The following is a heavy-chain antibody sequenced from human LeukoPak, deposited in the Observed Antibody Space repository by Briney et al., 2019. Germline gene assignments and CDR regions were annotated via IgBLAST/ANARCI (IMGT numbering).Heavy chain of an antibody. V-gene: IGHV3-23*01. D-gene: IGHD3-16*02. J-gene: IGHJ4*02. CDR1: GFTFSSYA. CDR3: AKDVSDYVWGSYRRYFDY. Sequence: GWSLRLSCAASGFTFSSYAMSWVRQAPGKGLEWVSAISGSGGSTYYADSVKGRFTISRDNSKNTLYLQMNSLRAEDTAVYCCAKDVSDYVWGSYRRYFDYWGQGTMVTVSS. CDR2: ISGSGGST.